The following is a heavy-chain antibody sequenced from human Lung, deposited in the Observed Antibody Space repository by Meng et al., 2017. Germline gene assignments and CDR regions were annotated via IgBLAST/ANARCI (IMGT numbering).Heavy chain of an antibody. J-gene: IGHJ4*02. CDR2: ISTHNGNT. D-gene: IGHD2-8*02. CDR3: ATARFSFLLGFDY. Sequence: QVQLVQSGAERKKPGASVKVSLKASADTFANYAISWVRQAPGQGLEWMGRISTHNGNTNYALKLQGRVTVTTDTSTSTAYMELRNLRSDDTAIYYCATARFSFLLGFDYWGQGTLVTVSS. CDR1: ADTFANYA. V-gene: IGHV1-18*01.